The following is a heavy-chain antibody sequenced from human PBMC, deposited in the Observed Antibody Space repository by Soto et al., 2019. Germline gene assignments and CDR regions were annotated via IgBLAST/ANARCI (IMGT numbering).Heavy chain of an antibody. V-gene: IGHV4-39*01. Sequence: SETLSLTCSVSGGSISGRSYSGGWILQSPGKGLEWIWTFYYTGTAYYNPSLKSRFSISVDTSKNHFFLNLRSVTAADTAVYYCARHLRPLEWFHWGQGTLVTVSS. CDR1: GGSISGRSYS. D-gene: IGHD3-3*01. CDR3: ARHLRPLEWFH. J-gene: IGHJ4*01. CDR2: FYYTGTA.